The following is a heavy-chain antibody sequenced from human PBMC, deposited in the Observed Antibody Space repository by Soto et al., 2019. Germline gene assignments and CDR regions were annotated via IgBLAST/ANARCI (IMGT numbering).Heavy chain of an antibody. Sequence: QVQLVQSGAEVEKPGASVKVSCKASGYTFIDHYIHWVRQARGQGLEWKGWINPRLAATKYAQTFEVRVTITSDTSSSTAYMDLNRLTSDDTAVYYCARGGLKCGGPRLDSWGQGSLVTVSS. CDR2: INPRLAAT. J-gene: IGHJ4*02. CDR3: ARGGLKCGGPRLDS. V-gene: IGHV1-2*02. CDR1: GYTFIDHY. D-gene: IGHD2-15*01.